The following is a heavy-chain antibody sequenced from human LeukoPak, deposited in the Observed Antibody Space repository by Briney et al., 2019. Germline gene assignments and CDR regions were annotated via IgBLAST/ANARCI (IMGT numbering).Heavy chain of an antibody. Sequence: GGSLRLSCAASGFTFSSYGMHWVRQAPGKGLEWVAVIWYDGTNKNYADSVKGRFTISRDNSKNTLYLQMNSLRAEDTAVYYCAREDIVVVPAANGIDYWGQGTLVTVSS. V-gene: IGHV3-33*01. CDR1: GFTFSSYG. CDR2: IWYDGTNK. D-gene: IGHD2-2*01. CDR3: AREDIVVVPAANGIDY. J-gene: IGHJ4*02.